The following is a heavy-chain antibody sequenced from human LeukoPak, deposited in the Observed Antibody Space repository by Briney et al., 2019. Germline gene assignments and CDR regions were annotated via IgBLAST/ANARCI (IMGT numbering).Heavy chain of an antibody. J-gene: IGHJ6*03. Sequence: GGSLRLSCAASGFTISSYAMSWVRQAPGKGLEWVSAISGSGGSTYYADSVKGRFTISRDNSKNTLYLQMNSLRAEDTAVYYCAKVASSWYYYYYYMDVWGKGTTVTVSS. CDR2: ISGSGGST. V-gene: IGHV3-23*01. D-gene: IGHD6-13*01. CDR3: AKVASSWYYYYYYMDV. CDR1: GFTISSYA.